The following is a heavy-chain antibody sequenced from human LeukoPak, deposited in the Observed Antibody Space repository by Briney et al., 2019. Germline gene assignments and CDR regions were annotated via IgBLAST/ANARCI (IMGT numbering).Heavy chain of an antibody. CDR3: ARHSRLGYCSGGSCLPGYFDY. J-gene: IGHJ4*02. Sequence: SETLSLTCAVYGGSFSGYYWSWIRQPPGKGLEWIGEINHSGSTNYNPSLKSRVTISVDTSKNQFSLKLTSVTAADTAVYYCARHSRLGYCSGGSCLPGYFDYWGQGTLVTVSS. CDR2: INHSGST. CDR1: GGSFSGYY. V-gene: IGHV4-34*01. D-gene: IGHD2-15*01.